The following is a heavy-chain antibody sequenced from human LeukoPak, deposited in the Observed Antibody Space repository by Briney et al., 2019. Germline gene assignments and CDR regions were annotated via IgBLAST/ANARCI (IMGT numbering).Heavy chain of an antibody. V-gene: IGHV1-2*02. J-gene: IGHJ5*02. D-gene: IGHD6-13*01. CDR3: ARGRIAAAGTLGRNWFDP. CDR1: GYTFTAYY. Sequence: ASVKVSCKASGYTFTAYYMHWVRQAPGQGLEWMGWINPNSGGTNPSQRFQDRVTLTRDTSISTAYMELGSLRSEDTAVYYCARGRIAAAGTLGRNWFDPWGQGTLVTVSS. CDR2: INPNSGGT.